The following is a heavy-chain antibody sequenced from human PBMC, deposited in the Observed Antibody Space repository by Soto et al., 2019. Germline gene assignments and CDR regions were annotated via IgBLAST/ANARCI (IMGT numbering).Heavy chain of an antibody. CDR1: GFTFSTYW. V-gene: IGHV3-74*01. D-gene: IGHD6-13*01. CDR3: ARGVPRVYGMDV. CDR2: INGDESTT. Sequence: EVQLVESGGGLVQPGGSLRLSCAASGFTFSTYWMHWVRQAPGEGLVWVSRINGDESTTNYADFVEGRFTISRDNAKNTLYLQMSSLRAEDTAVYYCARGVPRVYGMDVWGQGTTVTVSS. J-gene: IGHJ6*02.